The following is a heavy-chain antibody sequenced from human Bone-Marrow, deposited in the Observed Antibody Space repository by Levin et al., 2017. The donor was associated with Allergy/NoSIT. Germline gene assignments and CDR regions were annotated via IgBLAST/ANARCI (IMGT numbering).Heavy chain of an antibody. Sequence: GGSLRLSCAASGFTFSSYAMHWVRQAPGKGLEWVAVISYDGSNKYYADSVKGRFTISRDNSKNTLYLQMNSLRAEDTAVYYCARALSGSYFYDYWGQGTLVTVSS. CDR3: ARALSGSYFYDY. J-gene: IGHJ4*02. CDR2: ISYDGSNK. D-gene: IGHD1-26*01. CDR1: GFTFSSYA. V-gene: IGHV3-30-3*01.